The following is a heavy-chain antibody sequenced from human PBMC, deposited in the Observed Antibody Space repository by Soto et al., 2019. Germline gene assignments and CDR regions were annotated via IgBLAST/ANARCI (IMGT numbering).Heavy chain of an antibody. CDR1: GFTFSRYS. CDR2: ISSDGSNK. CDR3: AKDRVYYYYYGTDV. Sequence: GGSLILSCAASGFTFSRYSMNCVRQAPGKGLEWVAVISSDGSNKYYADSVKGRFTISRDNSKNTLYLQMNSLRAEDTAVYYCAKDRVYYYYYGTDVWAQGTTVTVSS. V-gene: IGHV3-30*18. J-gene: IGHJ6*02.